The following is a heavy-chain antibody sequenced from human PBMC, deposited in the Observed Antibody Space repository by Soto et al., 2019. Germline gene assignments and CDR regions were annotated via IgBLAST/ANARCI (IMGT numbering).Heavy chain of an antibody. CDR3: ARGGPIRDYGDFPFGY. D-gene: IGHD4-17*01. J-gene: IGHJ4*02. CDR2: IYYSGIT. CDR1: GGSISSYY. Sequence: QVQLQESGPGLVKPSETLSLTCTVSGGSISSYYWSWIRQPPGKRLEWIGYIYYSGITNYNPSLKSRVTISVGTSKNQFSLKLSSVTAADTAVYYCARGGPIRDYGDFPFGYWGQGALVTVSS. V-gene: IGHV4-59*01.